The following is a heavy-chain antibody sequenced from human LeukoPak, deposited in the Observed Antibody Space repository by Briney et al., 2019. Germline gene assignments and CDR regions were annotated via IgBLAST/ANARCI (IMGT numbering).Heavy chain of an antibody. CDR1: GGSISNTNW. CDR3: ARDQGGSYLPLGIDY. D-gene: IGHD1-26*01. CDR2: VNLQGST. Sequence: PSGTLSLTCGVSGGSISNTNWWTWVRQPPGKGLEWIGEVNLQGSTNYNPSLKSRVAISVDKSENHISLKLTSVTAADTAVYYCARDQGGSYLPLGIDYWGQGTLVSVSS. V-gene: IGHV4-4*02. J-gene: IGHJ4*02.